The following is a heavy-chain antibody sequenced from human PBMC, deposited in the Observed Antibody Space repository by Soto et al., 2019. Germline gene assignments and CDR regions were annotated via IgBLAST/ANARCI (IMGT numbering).Heavy chain of an antibody. CDR2: IYYSGST. J-gene: IGHJ4*02. V-gene: IGHV4-31*03. Sequence: PSETLSLTCTVSGGSISSGGYYWSWIRQHPGKGLEWIGYIYYSGSTYYNPSLKSRVTISVDTSKNQFSLKLSSVTAADTAVYYCARAKSVGATLDYWGQGTLVTVSS. D-gene: IGHD1-26*01. CDR1: GGSISSGGYY. CDR3: ARAKSVGATLDY.